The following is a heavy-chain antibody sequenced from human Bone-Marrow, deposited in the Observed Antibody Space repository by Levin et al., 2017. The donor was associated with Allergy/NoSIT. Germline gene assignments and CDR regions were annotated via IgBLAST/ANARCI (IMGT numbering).Heavy chain of an antibody. Sequence: SETLSLTCTVSGGSISSSSYYWGWIRQPPGKGLEWIGSIYYSGSTYYNPSLKSRVTISVDTSKNQFSLKLSSVTAADTAVYYCARAGIRSPEGAKSRNDAFDIWGQGTMVTVSS. CDR2: IYYSGST. CDR1: GGSISSSSYY. V-gene: IGHV4-39*07. D-gene: IGHD1-14*01. CDR3: ARAGIRSPEGAKSRNDAFDI. J-gene: IGHJ3*02.